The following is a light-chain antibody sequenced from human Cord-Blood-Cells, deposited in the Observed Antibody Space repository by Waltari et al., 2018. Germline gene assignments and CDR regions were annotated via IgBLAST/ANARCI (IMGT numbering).Light chain of an antibody. J-gene: IGLJ1*01. CDR2: EVS. Sequence: QSALTQPASVSGSPGQSITISCTGTSSDVGGYNYVPWYQQHPGKAPKLMIYEVSNRPSGVSNRFSGSKSGNTASLTISGLKAEDEADYYCSSYTSSSTLVFGTGTKVTVL. V-gene: IGLV2-14*01. CDR3: SSYTSSSTLV. CDR1: SSDVGGYNY.